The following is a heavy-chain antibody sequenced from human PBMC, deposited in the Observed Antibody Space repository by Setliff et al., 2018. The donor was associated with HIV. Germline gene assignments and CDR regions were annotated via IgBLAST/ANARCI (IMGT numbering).Heavy chain of an antibody. CDR3: ARERPNTLYFDY. CDR2: IIPIFGTA. Sequence: SVKVSCKASGGTFSSYAISWVRQAPGQGLEWMGGIIPIFGTANYAQKFQGRVTITRDTSTSTVYLQLSSLRSEDTAVYYCARERPNTLYFDYWGQGTLVTVSS. D-gene: IGHD1-1*01. CDR1: GGTFSSYA. J-gene: IGHJ4*02. V-gene: IGHV1-69*05.